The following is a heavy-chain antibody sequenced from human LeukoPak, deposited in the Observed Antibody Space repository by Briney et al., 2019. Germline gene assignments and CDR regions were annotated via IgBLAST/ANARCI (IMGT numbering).Heavy chain of an antibody. D-gene: IGHD6-13*01. CDR2: IIPIFGTA. CDR3: ARGDSSFRPFDAFDI. Sequence: SVKVSCKASRGTFSSYAISWVRQAPGQGLEWMGGIIPIFGTANYAQKFQGRVTITADKSTSTAYMELSSLRSEDTAVYYCARGDSSFRPFDAFDIWGQGTMVTVSS. CDR1: RGTFSSYA. J-gene: IGHJ3*02. V-gene: IGHV1-69*06.